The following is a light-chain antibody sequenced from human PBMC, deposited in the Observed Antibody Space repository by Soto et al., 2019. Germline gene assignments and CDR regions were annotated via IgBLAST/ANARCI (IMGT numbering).Light chain of an antibody. Sequence: DIQMTQSPSTLSASVAARPTITCRASQSISSWLAWYQQKTGKDPKLLIYDASSLESGVPSRFSGSGSGTEFTLTISSLQPDDVATYYCQQYNSYSWTFGQGTKVDI. CDR2: DAS. CDR1: QSISSW. CDR3: QQYNSYSWT. V-gene: IGKV1-5*01. J-gene: IGKJ1*01.